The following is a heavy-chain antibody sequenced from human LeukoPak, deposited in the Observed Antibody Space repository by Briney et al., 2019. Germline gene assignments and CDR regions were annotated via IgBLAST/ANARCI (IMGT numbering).Heavy chain of an antibody. CDR2: IYPADSDA. V-gene: IGHV5-51*01. D-gene: IGHD5-18*01. J-gene: IGHJ4*02. Sequence: GESLKISCKGSGYSFTNNWIAWVRQMPGKGLEWMGIIYPADSDARYSPSFQGQVTISADKSISTTYLQWSSLNASDTAIYYCARQQYSLYYYDYWGQGTLVTVSS. CDR3: ARQQYSLYYYDY. CDR1: GYSFTNNW.